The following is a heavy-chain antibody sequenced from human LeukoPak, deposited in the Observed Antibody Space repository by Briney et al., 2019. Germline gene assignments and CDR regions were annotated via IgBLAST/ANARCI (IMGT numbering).Heavy chain of an antibody. Sequence: ASVKVSCKASGYTFTSYDINWVRQATGQGLEWMGWMNPNSGNTGYAQKFQGRVTMTRDTSISTAYMELSRLRSDDTAVYYCARAEVDGSGSFEDWGQGTLVTVSS. CDR2: MNPNSGNT. CDR3: ARAEVDGSGSFED. D-gene: IGHD3-10*01. CDR1: GYTFTSYD. V-gene: IGHV1-8*01. J-gene: IGHJ4*02.